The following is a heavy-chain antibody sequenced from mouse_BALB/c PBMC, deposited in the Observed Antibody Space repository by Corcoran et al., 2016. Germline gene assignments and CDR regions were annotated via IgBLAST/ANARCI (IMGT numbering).Heavy chain of an antibody. J-gene: IGHJ2*01. D-gene: IGHD2-10*02. CDR3: ARPYCNYGDYFDY. CDR1: GYTFTSYV. CDR2: IHPYNDGT. Sequence: EVQLQQSGPELVKPGASVKMSCKASGYTFTSYVMHWVKQKPGQGREWIGYIHPYNDGTKYNEKFKGKATLTSDKSSSTAYIELSSLTSEDSAVYYCARPYCNYGDYFDYWGQGTTLTVSS. V-gene: IGHV1S136*01.